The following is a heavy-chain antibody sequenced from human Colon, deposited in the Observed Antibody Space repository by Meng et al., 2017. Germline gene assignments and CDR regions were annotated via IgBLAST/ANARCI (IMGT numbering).Heavy chain of an antibody. Sequence: QRQLQESGPGLVKPSETPSLTCTVSGVSVSGGNYDWGWVRQPPGKGLEWIGSIYYSGTTYYNESLKSRLTISIDTSKNQFSLKLSSVTAADTAVYYCARVRITIFGVVSTFDYWGQGTLVTVSS. V-gene: IGHV4-39*07. CDR1: GVSVSGGNYD. J-gene: IGHJ4*02. CDR3: ARVRITIFGVVSTFDY. D-gene: IGHD3-3*01. CDR2: IYYSGTT.